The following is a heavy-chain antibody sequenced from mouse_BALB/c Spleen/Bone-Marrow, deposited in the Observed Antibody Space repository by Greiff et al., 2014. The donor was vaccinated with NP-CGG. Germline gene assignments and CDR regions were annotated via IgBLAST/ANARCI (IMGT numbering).Heavy chain of an antibody. J-gene: IGHJ4*01. CDR3: ASVYDYGRGYAMDY. Sequence: QVQLQQSGAEVMRPGSSVNISCKASGYAFSNYGMNWVKQRPGQGLEWIGQIYPGDGDTNYNRKFKGRVTLTADKSSSTAYMQLSSLTSEDSAVYFCASVYDYGRGYAMDYWGQGTSVTVSS. D-gene: IGHD2-4*01. CDR1: GYAFSNYG. CDR2: IYPGDGDT. V-gene: IGHV1-80*01.